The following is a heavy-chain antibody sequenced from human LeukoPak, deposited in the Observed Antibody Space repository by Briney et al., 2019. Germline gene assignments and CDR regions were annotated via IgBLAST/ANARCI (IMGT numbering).Heavy chain of an antibody. CDR2: ISYDGSNK. V-gene: IGHV3-30*04. CDR3: ARKYCGGECYSGFDF. CDR1: GFTFSSYA. J-gene: IGHJ5*01. Sequence: GGSLRLSCVASGFTFSSYAIHWVRQAPGKGLEWVALISYDGSNKDYADSVKGRFTISRDNSKNTLYLQMNSLRAEDSAVYYCARKYCGGECYSGFDFWGQGTLVTVSS. D-gene: IGHD2-21*01.